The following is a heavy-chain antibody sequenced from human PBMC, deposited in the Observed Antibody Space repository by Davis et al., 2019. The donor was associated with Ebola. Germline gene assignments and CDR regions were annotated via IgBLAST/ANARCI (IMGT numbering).Heavy chain of an antibody. CDR2: IYPGDSDT. J-gene: IGHJ6*02. D-gene: IGHD3-10*01. CDR3: ARHGKYGSGRGYYYYYGMDV. CDR1: GYSFTSYW. V-gene: IGHV5-51*01. Sequence: PAGSLRLSCKGSGYSFTSYWIGWVRQMPGKGLEWMGIIYPGDSDTRYSPSFQGQVTNSADKSISTAYLQWSSLKASDTAMYYCARHGKYGSGRGYYYYYGMDVWGQGTTVTVSS.